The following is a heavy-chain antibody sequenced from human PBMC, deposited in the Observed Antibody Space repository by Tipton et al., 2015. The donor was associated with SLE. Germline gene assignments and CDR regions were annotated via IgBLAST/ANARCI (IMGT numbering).Heavy chain of an antibody. D-gene: IGHD5-12*01. CDR3: AKDIVATTPIYGMDV. J-gene: IGHJ6*02. CDR2: ISHSGGST. V-gene: IGHV3-23*01. Sequence: SLRLSCAASGFTFSSYAMSWVRQAPGKGLEWVSGISHSGGSTHYADSVKGRFTISRDNSKNTLYLQMNSLRAEDTAVYYCAKDIVATTPIYGMDVWGQGTTVTVSS. CDR1: GFTFSSYA.